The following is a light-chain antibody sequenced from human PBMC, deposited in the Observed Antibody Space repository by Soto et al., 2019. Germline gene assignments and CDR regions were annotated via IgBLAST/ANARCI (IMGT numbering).Light chain of an antibody. V-gene: IGLV2-14*01. J-gene: IGLJ2*01. CDR3: SSYSSSSTVV. CDR1: SSDVGGYNY. Sequence: QSALTQPASVSGSPGQSITISCTGTSSDVGGYNYVSWYQQHPGKAPKLMIYDVSNRPSGVSNRFSGSKSGNTASLTISGLQAEDAADYSCSSYSSSSTVVFGGGTQLTVL. CDR2: DVS.